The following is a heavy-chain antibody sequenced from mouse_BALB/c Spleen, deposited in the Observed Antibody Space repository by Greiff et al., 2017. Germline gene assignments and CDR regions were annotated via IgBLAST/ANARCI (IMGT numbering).Heavy chain of an antibody. CDR1: GYSITSDYA. Sequence: VQLKESGPGLVKPSQSLSLTCTVTGYSITSDYAWNWIRQFPGNKLEWMGYISYSGSTSYNPSLKSRISITRDTSKNQFFLQLNSVTTEDTATYYCARSPSTTVVATPYYFDYWGQGTTLTVSS. D-gene: IGHD1-1*01. V-gene: IGHV3-2*02. CDR3: ARSPSTTVVATPYYFDY. J-gene: IGHJ2*01. CDR2: ISYSGST.